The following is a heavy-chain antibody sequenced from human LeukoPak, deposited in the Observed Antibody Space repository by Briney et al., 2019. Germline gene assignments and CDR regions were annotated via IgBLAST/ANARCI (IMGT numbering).Heavy chain of an antibody. J-gene: IGHJ3*02. CDR2: ISSSGST. CDR3: ARGPYSYDSSGAFDI. D-gene: IGHD3-22*01. Sequence: SETLSLTCTISGGSVSDYYWSWIRQPAGKGLEWIGRISSSGSTNYNPSLKSRVTISVDTSKNQFSLKLSSVTAADTAVYFCARGPYSYDSSGAFDIWGQGTMVTVSS. V-gene: IGHV4-4*07. CDR1: GGSVSDYY.